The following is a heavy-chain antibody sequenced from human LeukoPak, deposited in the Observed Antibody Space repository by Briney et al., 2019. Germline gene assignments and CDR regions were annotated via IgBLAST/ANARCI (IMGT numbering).Heavy chain of an antibody. CDR2: INHSGST. Sequence: PSETLSLTCAVYGGSFSGYYWSWIRQPPGKGLGWIGEINHSGSTNYNPSLKSRVTISVDTSKNQFSLKLSSVTAADTAVYYCARGGRLRYFDWLPSNWFDPWGQGTLVTVSS. V-gene: IGHV4-34*01. CDR3: ARGGRLRYFDWLPSNWFDP. D-gene: IGHD3-9*01. CDR1: GGSFSGYY. J-gene: IGHJ5*02.